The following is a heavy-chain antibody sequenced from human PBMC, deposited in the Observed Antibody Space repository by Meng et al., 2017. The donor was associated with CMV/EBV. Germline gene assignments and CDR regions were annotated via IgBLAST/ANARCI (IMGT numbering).Heavy chain of an antibody. CDR3: ARGAYDFWSGKDDY. Sequence: SETLSLTCAVYGRSFSGYYWSWIRQRPGKGLEWIGEINHSGSTSYNPSLKSRVTISVDTSKNQFSLKLSSVTAADTAVYYCARGAYDFWSGKDDYWGQGTLVTVSS. V-gene: IGHV4-34*01. J-gene: IGHJ4*02. CDR1: GRSFSGYY. CDR2: INHSGST. D-gene: IGHD3-3*01.